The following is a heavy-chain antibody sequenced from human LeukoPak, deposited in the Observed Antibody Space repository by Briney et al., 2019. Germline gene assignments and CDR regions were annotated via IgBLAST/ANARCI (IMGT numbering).Heavy chain of an antibody. CDR3: ARTPPAGIAAAGTAY. CDR2: IWHDGSNK. J-gene: IGHJ4*02. V-gene: IGHV3-33*01. CDR1: GYTFTAYY. Sequence: SCKASGYTFTAYYMHWVRQAPGQGLEWVAVIWHDGSNKYYADSVKGRFTISRDNFKNTLYLQMNSLRVEDTAVYYCARTPPAGIAAAGTAYWGQGTLVTVSS. D-gene: IGHD6-13*01.